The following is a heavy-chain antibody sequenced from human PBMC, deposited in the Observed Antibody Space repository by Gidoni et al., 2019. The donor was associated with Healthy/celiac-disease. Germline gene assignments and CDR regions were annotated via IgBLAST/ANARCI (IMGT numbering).Heavy chain of an antibody. J-gene: IGHJ4*02. CDR2: IYHSGST. Sequence: QLKLQESCSGLVEPSQTLSLTSAVSGGPTSSAGYSWSWIRQPPGKGLEWIGYIYHSGSTYYNPSLKSRVTISVDRSKNQFSLKLSSVTAADTAVYYCARGGGGYSYGYIPFDYWGQGTLVTVSS. V-gene: IGHV4-30-2*01. D-gene: IGHD5-18*01. CDR3: ARGGGGYSYGYIPFDY. CDR1: GGPTSSAGYS.